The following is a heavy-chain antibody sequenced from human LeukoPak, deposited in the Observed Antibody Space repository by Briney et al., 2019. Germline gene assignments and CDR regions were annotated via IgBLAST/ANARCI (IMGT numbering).Heavy chain of an antibody. CDR3: VRHIALTTT. CDR2: IYYTGST. J-gene: IGHJ3*01. V-gene: IGHV4-39*01. CDR1: GGSISSTSYY. D-gene: IGHD6-13*01. Sequence: SETLSLTCTVSGGSISSTSYYWGWIRQPPGKGLEWIGSIYYTGSTYYNPSLKSRVTISVDTSRNQFSLKLSSVTAADTAVHYCVRHIALTTTWGQGTMVTVSS.